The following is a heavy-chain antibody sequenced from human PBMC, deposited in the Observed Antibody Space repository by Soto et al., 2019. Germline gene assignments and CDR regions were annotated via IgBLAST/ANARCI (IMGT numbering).Heavy chain of an antibody. J-gene: IGHJ5*02. CDR3: ASSTVTKYNWFDP. V-gene: IGHV4-30-4*01. Sequence: SETLSLTCTVSVVSISSGDYYCSWIRQPPGKGLEWIGYIYYSGSTYYNPSLKSRVTISVDTSKNQFSLKLSSVTAADTAVYYCASSTVTKYNWFDPWGQGTPVTVSS. CDR1: VVSISSGDYY. D-gene: IGHD4-17*01. CDR2: IYYSGST.